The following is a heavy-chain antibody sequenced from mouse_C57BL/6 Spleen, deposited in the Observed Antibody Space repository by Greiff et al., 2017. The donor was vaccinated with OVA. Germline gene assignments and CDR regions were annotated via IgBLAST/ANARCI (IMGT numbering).Heavy chain of an antibody. CDR1: GFTFSSYG. V-gene: IGHV5-6*02. CDR2: ISSGSSYT. CDR3: ARLEDCGAMDY. J-gene: IGHJ4*01. Sequence: EVMLVESGGDLVKPGGSLKLSCAASGFTFSSYGMSWVRQTPDKRLEWVATISSGSSYTYYPDSVKGRFTISRDNAKNTLYLQMSSLKSADTAMYYCARLEDCGAMDYWGQGTSVTVSS.